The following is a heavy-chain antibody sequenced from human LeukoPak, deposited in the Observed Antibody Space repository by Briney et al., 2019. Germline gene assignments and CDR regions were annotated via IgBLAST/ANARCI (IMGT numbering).Heavy chain of an antibody. CDR3: ARDHPNGSSGWYGPIDY. CDR1: GGTFSSYA. CDR2: IIPILGIA. D-gene: IGHD6-19*01. V-gene: IGHV1-69*04. J-gene: IGHJ4*02. Sequence: GASVKVSCKASGGTFSSYAISWVRQAPGQGLEWMRRIIPILGIANYAQKFQGRVTITADKSTSTAYIELSSLRSEDTAVYYCARDHPNGSSGWYGPIDYWGQGTLVTVSS.